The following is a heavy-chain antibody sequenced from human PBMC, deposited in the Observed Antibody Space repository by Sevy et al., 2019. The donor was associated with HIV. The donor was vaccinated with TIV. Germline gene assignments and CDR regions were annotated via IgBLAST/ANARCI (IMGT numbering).Heavy chain of an antibody. Sequence: GGSLKLSCAASGFTFSSYWMSWVRQAPGKGLEWVANIKQDGSEKYYVDSVKGRFTISRDNAKNSLYLQMNSLRAEDTAVYYCARERQWLGTNYYYYYMDVWGKGTTVTVSS. J-gene: IGHJ6*03. CDR2: IKQDGSEK. D-gene: IGHD6-19*01. V-gene: IGHV3-7*01. CDR1: GFTFSSYW. CDR3: ARERQWLGTNYYYYYMDV.